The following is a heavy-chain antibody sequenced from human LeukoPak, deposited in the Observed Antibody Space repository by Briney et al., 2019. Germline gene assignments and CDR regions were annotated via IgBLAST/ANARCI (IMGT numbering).Heavy chain of an antibody. CDR3: ARDPPRSSSSFDY. V-gene: IGHV4-34*01. CDR2: INHSGST. Sequence: PSETLSLTCAVYGGSFSGYYWSWIRQPPGKGLEWIGEINHSGSTNYNPSLKSRVTISVDTSKNQFSLKLSSVTAAGTAVYYCARDPPRSSSSFDYWGQGTLVTVSS. J-gene: IGHJ4*02. D-gene: IGHD6-6*01. CDR1: GGSFSGYY.